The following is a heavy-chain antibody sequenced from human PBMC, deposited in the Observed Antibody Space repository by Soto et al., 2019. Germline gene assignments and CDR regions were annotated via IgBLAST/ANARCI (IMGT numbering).Heavy chain of an antibody. CDR3: ATGSHRWLQSWYFDL. D-gene: IGHD5-12*01. V-gene: IGHV1-69*05. CDR1: GGTFSNYP. Sequence: QVQLVQSGAEVKKPGSSVKVSCKASGGTFSNYPISWVRQAPGQGLEWMGGIIPIFGTVNYAQKFQGRVTVPXXXAXCSDYRELSSGRSAETSVYYCATGSHRWLQSWYFDLWGRGTLVTVSS. CDR2: IIPIFGTV. J-gene: IGHJ2*01.